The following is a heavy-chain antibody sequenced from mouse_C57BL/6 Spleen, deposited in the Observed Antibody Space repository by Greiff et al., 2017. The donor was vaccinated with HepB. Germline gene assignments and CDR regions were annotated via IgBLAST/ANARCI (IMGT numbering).Heavy chain of an antibody. Sequence: EVKLMESGPELVKPGASVKISCKASGYTFTDYYMNWVKQSHGKSLEWIGDINPNNGGTSYNQKFKGKATLTVDKSSSTAYMELRSLTSEDSAVYYCARGGWRYYFDYWGQGTTLTVSS. CDR1: GYTFTDYY. V-gene: IGHV1-26*01. CDR3: ARGGWRYYFDY. CDR2: INPNNGGT. D-gene: IGHD2-3*01. J-gene: IGHJ2*01.